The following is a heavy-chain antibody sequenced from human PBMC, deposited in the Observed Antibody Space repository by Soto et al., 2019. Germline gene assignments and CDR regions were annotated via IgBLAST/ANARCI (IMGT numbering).Heavy chain of an antibody. CDR3: AAGGGLPRYY. CDR1: GGSISSGGYS. D-gene: IGHD5-12*01. J-gene: IGHJ4*02. Sequence: QLQLQESGSAIVKPSQTLSLTCAVSGGSISSGGYSWSWIRQPPGKGLEWIGYIYHSGSTYYNPSLKSRVPRSVERSKNQFSLTLSSVTDADTAVYYCAAGGGLPRYYWGQGTLVTVSS. V-gene: IGHV4-30-2*01. CDR2: IYHSGST.